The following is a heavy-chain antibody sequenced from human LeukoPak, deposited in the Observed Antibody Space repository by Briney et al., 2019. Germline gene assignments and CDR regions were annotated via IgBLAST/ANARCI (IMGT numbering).Heavy chain of an antibody. D-gene: IGHD1-26*01. V-gene: IGHV3-74*01. CDR3: ARHDWELKGSDY. Sequence: PGGSLRLSCAASGFTFSSYWMHWVRQAPGKGLVWVSRINTDGSSTTYADSVKGRFTIPRDNAKNTLYLQMNSLRAEDTAVYYCARHDWELKGSDYWGQGTLVTVSS. CDR2: INTDGSST. J-gene: IGHJ4*02. CDR1: GFTFSSYW.